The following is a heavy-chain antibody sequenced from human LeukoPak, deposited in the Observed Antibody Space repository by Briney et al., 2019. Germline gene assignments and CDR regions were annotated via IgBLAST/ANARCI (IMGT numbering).Heavy chain of an antibody. CDR1: GYTLTELS. CDR3: ATDLPYYYDSSGYYIFDY. CDR2: FDPEDGET. J-gene: IGHJ4*02. V-gene: IGHV1-24*01. Sequence: GASVNVSCKVSGYTLTELSMHWVRQAPGKGLEWMGGFDPEDGETIYAQKFQGRVTMTEDTSTDTAYMELSSLRSEDTAVYYCATDLPYYYDSSGYYIFDYWGQGTLVTVSS. D-gene: IGHD3-22*01.